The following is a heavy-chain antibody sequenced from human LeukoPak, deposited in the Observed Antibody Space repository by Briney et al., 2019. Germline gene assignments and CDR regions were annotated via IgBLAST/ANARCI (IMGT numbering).Heavy chain of an antibody. V-gene: IGHV1-69*05. J-gene: IGHJ6*03. CDR1: GGTFSSYA. CDR3: ASNYGSGSYVYYYMDV. CDR2: IIPIFGTA. Sequence: SVKVSCKACGGTFSSYAISWVRQAPGQGLELMGRIIPIFGTANYAQKFQGRVTITTDESTSTAYMELSSLRSEDTAVYYCASNYGSGSYVYYYMDVWGKGTTVTVSS. D-gene: IGHD3-10*01.